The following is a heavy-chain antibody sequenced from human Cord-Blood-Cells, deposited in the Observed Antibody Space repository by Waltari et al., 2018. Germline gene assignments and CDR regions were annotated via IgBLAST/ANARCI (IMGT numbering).Heavy chain of an antibody. Sequence: AGLLKPSETLSLTCAVYGGSFSGYYWSWIHQPPGKGLEWIGEINHSGSTNYNPSLKSRVTISVDTSKNQFSLKLSSVTAADTAVYYCARVWIVVVPAPPTDYMDVWGKGTTVTVSS. J-gene: IGHJ6*03. CDR3: ARVWIVVVPAPPTDYMDV. D-gene: IGHD2-2*01. V-gene: IGHV4-34*01. CDR1: GGSFSGYY. CDR2: INHSGST.